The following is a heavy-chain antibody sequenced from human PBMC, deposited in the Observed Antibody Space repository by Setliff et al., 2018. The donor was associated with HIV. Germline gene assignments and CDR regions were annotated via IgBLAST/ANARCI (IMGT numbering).Heavy chain of an antibody. D-gene: IGHD3-10*01. CDR2: IYPGDFET. V-gene: IGHV5-51*01. CDR1: GYTFMNYW. CDR3: ARRTYYGSGMYFDY. Sequence: GESLKISCKASGYTFMNYWIGWVRQVPGKGLEWVGIIYPGDFETRYGPSFRGQVTISADKSISTAYLQWSSLKASDTAMYYCARRTYYGSGMYFDYWGQGTLVTVSS. J-gene: IGHJ4*02.